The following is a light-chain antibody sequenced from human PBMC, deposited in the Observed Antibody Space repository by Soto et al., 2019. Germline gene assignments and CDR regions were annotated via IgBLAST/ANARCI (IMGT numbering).Light chain of an antibody. J-gene: IGKJ4*01. CDR2: AAS. Sequence: DMQMTQSPSSLSASVADRVTITCRASQSISSYLNWYQQKPGKAPKLLIYAASSLQSGVPSRFSGSGSGTDFTLTISSLQPEDFETYYCQQSYSTPLTFGGGTKVDIK. CDR3: QQSYSTPLT. V-gene: IGKV1-39*01. CDR1: QSISSY.